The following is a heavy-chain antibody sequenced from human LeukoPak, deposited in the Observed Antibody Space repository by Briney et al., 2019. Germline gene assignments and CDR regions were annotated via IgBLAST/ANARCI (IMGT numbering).Heavy chain of an antibody. CDR2: AHPSGSST. D-gene: IGHD1-1*01. CDR3: ARISMTTSGWYFDL. J-gene: IGHJ2*01. CDR1: GYTFTSHY. Sequence: ASVKLSCKASGYTFTSHYMHWLRQAPGQGLEWMGIAHPSGSSTAYAQEFQGRVTMTRDTATSTVYMELSGLRSEDTAVYYCARISMTTSGWYFDLWGRGSLVTVSS. V-gene: IGHV1-46*01.